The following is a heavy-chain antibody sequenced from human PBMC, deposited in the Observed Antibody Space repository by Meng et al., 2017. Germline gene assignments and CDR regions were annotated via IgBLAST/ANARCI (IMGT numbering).Heavy chain of an antibody. V-gene: IGHV4-39*07. CDR1: GGSISSSSYY. D-gene: IGHD3-10*01. Sequence: SETLSLTCTVSGGSISSSSYYWGWIRQPPGKGLEWIGSIYYSGSTYYNPSLKSRVTISVDTSKNQFSLKLSSVTAADTAVYYCARGWFGELDYYYGMDVWGQGTTVTVSS. CDR2: IYYSGST. J-gene: IGHJ6*02. CDR3: ARGWFGELDYYYGMDV.